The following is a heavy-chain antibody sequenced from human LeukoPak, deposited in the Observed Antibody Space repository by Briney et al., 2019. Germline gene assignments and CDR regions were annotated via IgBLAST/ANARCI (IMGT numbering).Heavy chain of an antibody. V-gene: IGHV3-48*01. Sequence: GGSLRLSCAASGFTFSSYSMNWVRQAPGKGLEWVSYISSSSSTIYYADSVKGRFTISRDNAKNSLYLQMNSLRAEDTAEYYCASGYSYGYLYYWGQGTLVTVSS. CDR2: ISSSSSTI. D-gene: IGHD5-18*01. CDR3: ASGYSYGYLYY. CDR1: GFTFSSYS. J-gene: IGHJ4*02.